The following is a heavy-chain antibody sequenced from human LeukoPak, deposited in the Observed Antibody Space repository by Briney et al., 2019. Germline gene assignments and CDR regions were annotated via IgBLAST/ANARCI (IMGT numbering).Heavy chain of an antibody. V-gene: IGHV1-18*01. CDR1: GYTFTSYG. CDR3: ARDRSLELLWFGEASDY. D-gene: IGHD3-10*01. J-gene: IGHJ4*02. Sequence: ASVKVSCKASGYTFTSYGISWVRQAPGQGLEWMGWISAYNGNTDYAQKLQGRVTMTTDTSTSTAYMELRSLRSDDTAVYYCARDRSLELLWFGEASDYWGQGTLVTVSS. CDR2: ISAYNGNT.